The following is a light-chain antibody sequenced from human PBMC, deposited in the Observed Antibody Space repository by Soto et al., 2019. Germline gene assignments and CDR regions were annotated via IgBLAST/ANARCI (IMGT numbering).Light chain of an antibody. Sequence: QSALTQPRSVSGSPGQSVTISCTGTSSDVGAYNYVSWYHQHPGKAPKLMTYDVSKRPSGVPDRFSGSKSGNTASLTISGLQAEDEADYYCCSYADNYSYVFGTGTKVTVL. V-gene: IGLV2-11*01. CDR2: DVS. CDR1: SSDVGAYNY. CDR3: CSYADNYSYV. J-gene: IGLJ1*01.